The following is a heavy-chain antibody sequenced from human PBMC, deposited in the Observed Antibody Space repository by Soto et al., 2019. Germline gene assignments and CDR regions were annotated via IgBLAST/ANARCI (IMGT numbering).Heavy chain of an antibody. CDR1: GFTFSDYY. CDR3: ARVKYCSSTSCYPGWFDP. D-gene: IGHD2-2*01. CDR2: ISSSGSTI. V-gene: IGHV3-11*01. Sequence: QVQLVESGGGLVKPGGSLRLSCAASGFTFSDYYLSWIRQAPGKGLEWVSYISSSGSTIYYADSVKGRFTISRDNAKNSLYLPMNSLRAEDTAVYYCARVKYCSSTSCYPGWFDPWGQGTLVTVSS. J-gene: IGHJ5*02.